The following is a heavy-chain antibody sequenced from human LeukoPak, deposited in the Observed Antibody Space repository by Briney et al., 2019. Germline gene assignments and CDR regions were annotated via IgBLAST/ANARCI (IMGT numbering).Heavy chain of an antibody. Sequence: GGSLRLSCVVSGFTFSSSNMNWVRQAPGRGLEWVSSITSSSSYIYYADSVKGRFTISRDNAKNSLSPQMNSLGAEDTAVYYCATEKNYGDYNAYGMDVWGQGTTVIVSS. CDR3: ATEKNYGDYNAYGMDV. CDR2: ITSSSSYI. J-gene: IGHJ6*02. CDR1: GFTFSSSN. D-gene: IGHD4-17*01. V-gene: IGHV3-21*01.